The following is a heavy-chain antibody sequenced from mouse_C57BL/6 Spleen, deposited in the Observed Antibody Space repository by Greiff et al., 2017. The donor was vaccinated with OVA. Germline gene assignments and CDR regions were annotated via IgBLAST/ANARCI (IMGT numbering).Heavy chain of an antibody. Sequence: QVHVKQPGAELVKPGASVKMSCKASGYTFTSYWITWVKQRPGQGLEWIGDIYPGSGSTNYNEKFKSKATLTVDTSSSTAYMHLSSLTSEDSAVYYCARDYYGSQYYYAIDYWGQGTSVTVSS. CDR3: ARDYYGSQYYYAIDY. CDR2: IYPGSGST. CDR1: GYTFTSYW. D-gene: IGHD1-1*01. V-gene: IGHV1-55*01. J-gene: IGHJ4*01.